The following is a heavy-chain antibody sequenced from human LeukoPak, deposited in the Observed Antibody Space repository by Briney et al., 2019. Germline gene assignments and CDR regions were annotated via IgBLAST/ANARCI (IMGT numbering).Heavy chain of an antibody. CDR1: GYTFTSYD. D-gene: IGHD6-13*01. J-gene: IGHJ5*02. V-gene: IGHV1-8*01. Sequence: ASVKVSCKASGYTFTSYDINWVRQATGQGLEWMGWMNPNSGNTGYAQKFQGRVTMTRNTSISTAYMELSSLRSEDTAVYYCARILAAADSFDPWRQGTLVTVSS. CDR2: MNPNSGNT. CDR3: ARILAAADSFDP.